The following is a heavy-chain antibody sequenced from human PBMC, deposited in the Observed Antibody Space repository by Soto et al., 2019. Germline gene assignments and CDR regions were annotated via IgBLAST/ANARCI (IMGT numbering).Heavy chain of an antibody. CDR2: ITSSGTTV. Sequence: EVHLVESGGGLVQPGGSLRLSCAASGFTFSSYSLNWVRQAPGKGLEWVSYITSSGTTVYYADSVRCRFTISRDNAKNSLYLQMNSLRDDDTAVYYCARGSSNWAYYFDFWGQGTPVTLSS. CDR3: ARGSSNWAYYFDF. CDR1: GFTFSSYS. J-gene: IGHJ4*02. D-gene: IGHD4-4*01. V-gene: IGHV3-48*02.